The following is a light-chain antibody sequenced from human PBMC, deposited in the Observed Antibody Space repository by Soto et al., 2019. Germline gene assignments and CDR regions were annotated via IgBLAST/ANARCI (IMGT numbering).Light chain of an antibody. CDR1: QSLLGSSNNKNS. Sequence: DIVLTQSPDSLAVSLGERATIKCMSSQSLLGSSNNKNSLAWYQQKPGQPPTLLIYWASTRESGVPDRFGGGGSGTDFTLTITSLQAEDVAVYYCQQYSSNPQTFGQGTKLEIK. CDR2: WAS. V-gene: IGKV4-1*01. CDR3: QQYSSNPQT. J-gene: IGKJ2*01.